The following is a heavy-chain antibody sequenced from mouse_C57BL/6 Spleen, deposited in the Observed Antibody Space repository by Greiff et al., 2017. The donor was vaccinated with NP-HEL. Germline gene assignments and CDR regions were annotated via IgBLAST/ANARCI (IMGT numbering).Heavy chain of an antibody. Sequence: QVQLQQPGAELVKPGASVKLSCKASGYTFTSYWMHWVKQRPGQGLEWIGMIHPNSGSTNYNEKFKSKATLTVDKSSSTAYMQLSSLTSEDSAVEYCARGDPNYAMDYWGQGTSVTVSS. CDR3: ARGDPNYAMDY. V-gene: IGHV1-64*01. J-gene: IGHJ4*01. CDR2: IHPNSGST. CDR1: GYTFTSYW.